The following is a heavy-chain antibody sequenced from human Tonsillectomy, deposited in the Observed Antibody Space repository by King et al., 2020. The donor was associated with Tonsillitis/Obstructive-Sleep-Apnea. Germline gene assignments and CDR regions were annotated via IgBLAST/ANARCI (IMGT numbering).Heavy chain of an antibody. J-gene: IGHJ4*02. CDR2: ISGSGGSA. V-gene: IGHV3-23*04. CDR3: AKESNDYGDYYFDY. CDR1: GFNFNNYA. Sequence: VQLVESGGGLVQPGGSLRLSCAASGFNFNNYAMSWVRQAPGKGLEWVSAISGSGGSAYYADSVKGRFTISRDNSKNTLYLLMNSLRAEDTAVYYCAKESNDYGDYYFDYWGQGTLVTVSS. D-gene: IGHD4-17*01.